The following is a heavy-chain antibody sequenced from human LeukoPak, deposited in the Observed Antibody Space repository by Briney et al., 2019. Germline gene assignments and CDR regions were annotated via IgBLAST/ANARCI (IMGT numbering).Heavy chain of an antibody. CDR1: GYTFTSYD. CDR3: ARAKTTMVRGVITTPIDY. D-gene: IGHD3-10*01. Sequence: ASVKVSCKASGYTFTSYDINWVRQAPGQGLEWMGWINPNSGGTNYAQKFQGRVTMTRDTSISTAYMELSRLRSDDTAVYYCARAKTTMVRGVITTPIDYWGQGTLVTVSS. J-gene: IGHJ4*02. V-gene: IGHV1-2*02. CDR2: INPNSGGT.